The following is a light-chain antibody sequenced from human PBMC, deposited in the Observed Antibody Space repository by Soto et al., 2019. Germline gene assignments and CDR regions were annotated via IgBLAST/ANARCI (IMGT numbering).Light chain of an antibody. CDR1: SSNVGAYDF. CDR3: SSYTTSSTRV. V-gene: IGLV2-14*03. J-gene: IGLJ1*01. CDR2: EVI. Sequence: ALTQPASVSGSPGQSITISCTGTSSNVGAYDFVSSYQQHPDKAPKLMIYEVIYRPSGVSNRFSGSKSVNTATLTISGLQAEDEGDYYCSSYTTSSTRVFGTGTKVTVL.